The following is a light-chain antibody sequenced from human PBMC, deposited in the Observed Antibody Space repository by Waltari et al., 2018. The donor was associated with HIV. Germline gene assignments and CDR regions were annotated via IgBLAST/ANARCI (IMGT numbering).Light chain of an antibody. CDR2: GVN. CDR3: SSYAGSNNVV. Sequence: QSALTQPPSASGSPGQSVTISCTGTSSDVGGYNYVSWYQQHPGKAPKLMIYGVNKRPSGVPDRFAGSNSGNTASRTVSGLQAEDEAEYYCSSYAGSNNVVFGGGTKLTVL. V-gene: IGLV2-8*01. J-gene: IGLJ2*01. CDR1: SSDVGGYNY.